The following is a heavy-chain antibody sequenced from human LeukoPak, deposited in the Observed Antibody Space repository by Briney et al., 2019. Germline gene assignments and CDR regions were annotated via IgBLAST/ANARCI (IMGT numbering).Heavy chain of an antibody. CDR3: AEGALVVTTVTTTDY. V-gene: IGHV3-23*01. Sequence: GGSLRLSCAASGFTFSNYAMSWVRQAPGKGLEWVSVISGSGGSTYYADSVKGRFTISRDNSKNTLYLQMNSLRAEDTAVYYCAEGALVVTTVTTTDYWGQGTLVTVSS. J-gene: IGHJ4*02. CDR2: ISGSGGST. CDR1: GFTFSNYA. D-gene: IGHD4-11*01.